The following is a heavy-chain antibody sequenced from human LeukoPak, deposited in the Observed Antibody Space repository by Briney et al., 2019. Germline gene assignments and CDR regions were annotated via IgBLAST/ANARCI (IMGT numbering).Heavy chain of an antibody. D-gene: IGHD2-15*01. J-gene: IGHJ4*02. V-gene: IGHV4-59*08. Sequence: SETLSLTCTVSGGSISSYYWSWIRQPPGKGLEWIGYIYYSGSTNYNPSLKSRVTISVDTSKNQFSLKLSSVTAADTAVYYCARQLQVCSGGSCYSGKGIDYWGQGTLVTVSS. CDR2: IYYSGST. CDR3: ARQLQVCSGGSCYSGKGIDY. CDR1: GGSISSYY.